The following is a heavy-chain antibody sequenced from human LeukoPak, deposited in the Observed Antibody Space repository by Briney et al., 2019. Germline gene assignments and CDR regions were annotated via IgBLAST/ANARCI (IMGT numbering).Heavy chain of an antibody. CDR3: ARHSDTAMVTDDAFDI. J-gene: IGHJ3*02. CDR2: IYYSGST. Sequence: SETLSLTCTVSGGSISSYYWSLIRQPPGKGLEWIGYIYYSGSTNYNPSLKSRVTISVDTSKNQFSLKLSSVTAADTAVYYCARHSDTAMVTDDAFDIWGQGTMVTVSS. CDR1: GGSISSYY. V-gene: IGHV4-59*08. D-gene: IGHD5-18*01.